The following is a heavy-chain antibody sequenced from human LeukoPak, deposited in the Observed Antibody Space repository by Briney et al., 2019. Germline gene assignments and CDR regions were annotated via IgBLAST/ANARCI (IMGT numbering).Heavy chain of an antibody. CDR1: GGSISSDNIY. Sequence: SETLSLTCTVSGGSISSDNIYWSWVRQPAGKGLEWIGRIYTSGSTNYNPSLESRVTLSVDTSKNQLSLKLSSVTAADTAVYYCARHDAFDIWGQGTMVTVSS. CDR2: IYTSGST. V-gene: IGHV4-61*02. J-gene: IGHJ3*02. CDR3: ARHDAFDI.